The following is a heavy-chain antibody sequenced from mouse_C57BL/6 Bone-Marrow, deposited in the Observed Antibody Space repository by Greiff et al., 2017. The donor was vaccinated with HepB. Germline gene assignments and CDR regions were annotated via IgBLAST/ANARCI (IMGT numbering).Heavy chain of an antibody. CDR2: ISDGGSYT. CDR1: GFTFSSYA. J-gene: IGHJ2*01. V-gene: IGHV5-4*01. CDR3: ARAGYPYFDY. D-gene: IGHD2-2*01. Sequence: EVQLVESGGGLVKPGGSLKLSCAASGFTFSSYAMSWVRQTPEKRLEWVATISDGGSYTYYPDNVKGRVTISRDNAKNNLYLQMSHLKSEDTAMYYCARAGYPYFDYWGQGTTLTVSS.